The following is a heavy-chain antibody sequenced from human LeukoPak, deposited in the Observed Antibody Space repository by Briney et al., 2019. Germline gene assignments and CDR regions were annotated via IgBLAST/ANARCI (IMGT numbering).Heavy chain of an antibody. J-gene: IGHJ3*02. V-gene: IGHV3-21*01. CDR2: IDSSSTYI. CDR1: GFIFSSYS. CDR3: AKSVMIETTTRAFDI. D-gene: IGHD2-15*01. Sequence: GGSLRLSCAASGFIFSSYSMSWVRQIPGKGLEWVSSIDSSSTYIYYADSMKGRFTISRDNAEYSLYLQMNSLTPEDTAVYFCAKSVMIETTTRAFDIWGRGTMVTVSS.